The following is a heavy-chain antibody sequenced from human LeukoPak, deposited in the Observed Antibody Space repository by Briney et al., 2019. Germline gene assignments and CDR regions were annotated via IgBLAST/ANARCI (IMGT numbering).Heavy chain of an antibody. CDR2: INPSGGST. CDR1: GYTFTSYY. J-gene: IGHJ5*02. D-gene: IGHD2-2*01. Sequence: GASVKVSCKASGYTFTSYYMHWVRQAPGQGLEWMGIINPSGGSTSYAQKFQGRVTMTRDTSTSTVYMELSSLRSEDTAVYYCARATIVVVPAAQENWFDPWGQGTLVTVSS. V-gene: IGHV1-46*01. CDR3: ARATIVVVPAAQENWFDP.